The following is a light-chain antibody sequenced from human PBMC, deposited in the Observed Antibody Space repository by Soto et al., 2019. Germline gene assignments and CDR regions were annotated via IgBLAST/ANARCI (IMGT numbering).Light chain of an antibody. CDR3: LQEYTYPYT. CDR1: QAIRNN. J-gene: IGKJ2*01. Sequence: AIQVTQSPSSLSASVGDRVTITCRASQAIRNNLGWYQHKPGKAPKLLIYAASLLQRGVPSRCSGSGSGTDFTLTISSLQPEDFATYYCLQEYTYPYTFGQGTKLEIK. V-gene: IGKV1-6*01. CDR2: AAS.